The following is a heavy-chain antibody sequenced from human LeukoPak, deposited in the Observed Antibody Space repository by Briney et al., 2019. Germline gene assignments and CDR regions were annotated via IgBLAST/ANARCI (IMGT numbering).Heavy chain of an antibody. Sequence: GGSLRLSCAASGFTFDDYAMHWVRQAPGKGLEWVSGISWNSGSIGYADSVKGRFTIFRDNAKNSLYLQMNSLRAEDTALYYCAKGAQWLDRTFDYWGQGTLVTVSS. CDR3: AKGAQWLDRTFDY. CDR1: GFTFDDYA. CDR2: ISWNSGSI. D-gene: IGHD6-19*01. J-gene: IGHJ4*02. V-gene: IGHV3-9*01.